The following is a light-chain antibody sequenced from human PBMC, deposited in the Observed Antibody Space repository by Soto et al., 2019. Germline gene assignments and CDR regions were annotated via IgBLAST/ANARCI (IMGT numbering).Light chain of an antibody. V-gene: IGKV1-5*03. CDR2: KAS. CDR1: QSISGS. CDR3: QQYFSFWT. J-gene: IGKJ1*01. Sequence: DIQMTQSPSTLSASVGDRVTITCRASQSISGSLAWYQQKPGKAPKLLIYKASSLESGVPSRFSGSGSGAEFTLTVSSLQPDDFATYNCQQYFSFWTFGQGTKVDIK.